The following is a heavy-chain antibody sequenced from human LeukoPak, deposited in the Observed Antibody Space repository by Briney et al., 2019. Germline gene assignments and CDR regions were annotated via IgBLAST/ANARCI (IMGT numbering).Heavy chain of an antibody. CDR1: GYSFTSYW. CDR3: ARQRRSSGWPNDY. J-gene: IGHJ4*02. Sequence: GESLKISCKGSGYSFTSYWIGWVRQMPGKGLEWMAIINPGGSDTRYSPSFQGQVTITADKSISTAYLQWSSLKASDNAMYYCARQRRSSGWPNDYWGQGTLVTVSS. CDR2: INPGGSDT. D-gene: IGHD6-19*01. V-gene: IGHV5-51*01.